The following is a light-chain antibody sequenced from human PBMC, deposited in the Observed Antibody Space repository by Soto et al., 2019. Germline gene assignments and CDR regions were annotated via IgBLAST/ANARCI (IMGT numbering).Light chain of an antibody. Sequence: EIVLTQSPGTLSLSPGERATLSCRASQSVSRYLAWYQQKPGQAPRLLIYDASYRATGIPARFSGSGSGTDFNLTISRLETEDFAVYYCQQYGSSPLTFGQGTKLDIK. CDR1: QSVSRY. CDR2: DAS. J-gene: IGKJ1*01. CDR3: QQYGSSPLT. V-gene: IGKV3-20*01.